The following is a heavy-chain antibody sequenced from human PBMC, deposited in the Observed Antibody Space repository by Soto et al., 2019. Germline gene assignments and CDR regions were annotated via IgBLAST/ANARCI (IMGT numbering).Heavy chain of an antibody. D-gene: IGHD3-10*01. CDR2: LYDSGST. CDR3: ARENYYGSGTYFRLDV. Sequence: PSETLSLTCTVSGGFISSYYWSWIRQPPGKGLEWIGYLYDSGSTHYNPSLKSRVTISVDTSKNQFSLKLTSVTAADTAVYYCARENYYGSGTYFRLDVWGQGTRVTVPS. V-gene: IGHV4-59*01. CDR1: GGFISSYY. J-gene: IGHJ6*02.